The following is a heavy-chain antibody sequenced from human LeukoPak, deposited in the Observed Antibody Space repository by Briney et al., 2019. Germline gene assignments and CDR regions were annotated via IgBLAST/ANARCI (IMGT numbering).Heavy chain of an antibody. Sequence: RGSLRLSCAASGFTFSSYAMSWVRQAPGKGLEWVSGISGGGSGTYYADSVKGRFTISRDNSKNTLDLQMNSLRAEDTAVYYCARRNVDTAMVRFDYWGQGTLVTVSS. D-gene: IGHD5-18*01. CDR2: ISGGGSGT. V-gene: IGHV3-23*01. CDR1: GFTFSSYA. J-gene: IGHJ4*02. CDR3: ARRNVDTAMVRFDY.